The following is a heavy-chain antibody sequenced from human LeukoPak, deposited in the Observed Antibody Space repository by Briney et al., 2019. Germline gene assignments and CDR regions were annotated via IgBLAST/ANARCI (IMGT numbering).Heavy chain of an antibody. V-gene: IGHV1-46*01. CDR1: GYTFTSYY. Sequence: ASVKVSCKASGYTFTSYYMHWVRQAPGQGLEWMGIINPSGGSTNYAQKFQGRVTITADESTSTAYMELSSLRSEDTAVYYCATRDSSGYYYGAFDIWGQGTMVTVSS. D-gene: IGHD3-22*01. CDR2: INPSGGST. J-gene: IGHJ3*02. CDR3: ATRDSSGYYYGAFDI.